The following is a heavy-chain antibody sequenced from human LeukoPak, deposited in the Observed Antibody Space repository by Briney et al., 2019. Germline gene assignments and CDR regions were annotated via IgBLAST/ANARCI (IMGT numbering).Heavy chain of an antibody. CDR3: ARDRDDYSSHMDY. J-gene: IGHJ4*02. D-gene: IGHD6-13*01. CDR2: ISGHNGNP. CDR1: DYTFSNYG. Sequence: GASVKVSCKTSDYTFSNYGITWVRQAPGQGLEWMGWISGHNGNPNYAQRFQGRVTMTTDTSTSTAYMELRSLRSDDTAVYYCARDRDDYSSHMDYWGQGTLVTVSS. V-gene: IGHV1-18*01.